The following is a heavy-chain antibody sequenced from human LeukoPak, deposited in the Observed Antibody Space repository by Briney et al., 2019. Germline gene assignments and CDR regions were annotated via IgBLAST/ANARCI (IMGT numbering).Heavy chain of an antibody. CDR1: GFTFSSYS. J-gene: IGHJ6*04. CDR3: AELGITMIGGV. D-gene: IGHD3-10*02. V-gene: IGHV3-21*01. Sequence: GGSLRLSCAASGFTFSSYSMNWVRQAPGKGLEWVSSISSSSSYIYYADSVKGRFTISRDNAKNSLYLQMNSLRAEDTAVYYCAELGITMIGGVWGKGTAVTISS. CDR2: ISSSSSYI.